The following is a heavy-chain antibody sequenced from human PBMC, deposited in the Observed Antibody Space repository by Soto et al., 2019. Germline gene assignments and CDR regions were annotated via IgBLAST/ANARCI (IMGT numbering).Heavy chain of an antibody. CDR1: GGTFSSYT. Sequence: QVQLVQSGAEVKKPGSSVKVSCKASGGTFSSYTISWVRQAPGQGLGWMGRIIPILGIANHAQKFQGRVTITADKSPSTADMELSSLSSEDTDVYYCARMIGSGGAPRGGQGTLVTVSS. CDR3: ARMIGSGGAPR. D-gene: IGHD3-16*01. V-gene: IGHV1-69*02. J-gene: IGHJ4*02. CDR2: IIPILGIA.